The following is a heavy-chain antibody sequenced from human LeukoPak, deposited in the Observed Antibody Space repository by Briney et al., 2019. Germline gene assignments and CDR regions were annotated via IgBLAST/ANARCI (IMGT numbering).Heavy chain of an antibody. Sequence: GGSLRLSRAASGFTFDDYAMHWVRQAPGKGLEWVSGISWNSGSIGYADSVKGRFTISRDNAKNSLYLQMNSLRAEDTALYYCAKDITHDYGDYRDAFDIWGQGTMVTVSS. CDR1: GFTFDDYA. CDR2: ISWNSGSI. CDR3: AKDITHDYGDYRDAFDI. V-gene: IGHV3-9*01. D-gene: IGHD4-17*01. J-gene: IGHJ3*02.